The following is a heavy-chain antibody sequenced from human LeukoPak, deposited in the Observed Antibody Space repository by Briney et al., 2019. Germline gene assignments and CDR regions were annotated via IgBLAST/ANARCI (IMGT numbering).Heavy chain of an antibody. V-gene: IGHV3-21*01. Sequence: GGSLRLSCAASGFTFSSYSMNWVRQAPGKGLEWVSSISSSSSYIYYADPVKGRFTISRDNAKNSLYLQMNSLRAEDTAVYYCARQGPQWLVRPFDYWGQGTLVTVSS. J-gene: IGHJ4*02. D-gene: IGHD6-19*01. CDR3: ARQGPQWLVRPFDY. CDR1: GFTFSSYS. CDR2: ISSSSSYI.